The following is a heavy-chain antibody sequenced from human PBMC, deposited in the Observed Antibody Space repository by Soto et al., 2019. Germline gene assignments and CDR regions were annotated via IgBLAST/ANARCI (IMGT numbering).Heavy chain of an antibody. CDR1: SGLITRRPYS. CDR3: ARHDGFSSGWIFDY. V-gene: IGHV4-39*01. J-gene: IGHJ4*01. CDR2: ICYHGNT. Sequence: SDTRCLTFTVSSGLITRRPYSGGWIRQPPGKTLEWIGTICYHGNTYSNPSLKSRVTISADTSNNQLSLKLRSVTAADTAVYYCARHDGFSSGWIFDYWGHGTLVTVS. D-gene: IGHD6-19*01.